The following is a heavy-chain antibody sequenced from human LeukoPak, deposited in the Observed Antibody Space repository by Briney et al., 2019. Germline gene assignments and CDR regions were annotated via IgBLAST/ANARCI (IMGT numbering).Heavy chain of an antibody. J-gene: IGHJ6*02. Sequence: GGSLRLSCAASGFTFSDYYMSWIRQAPGKGLEWVSYISSSGSTIYYADSVKGRFTISRDNAKNSLYLQMNSLRAEDTAVYYCARDGEQWLPHPSYGMDVWGQGTTVTVSS. CDR1: GFTFSDYY. D-gene: IGHD6-19*01. CDR3: ARDGEQWLPHPSYGMDV. CDR2: ISSSGSTI. V-gene: IGHV3-11*01.